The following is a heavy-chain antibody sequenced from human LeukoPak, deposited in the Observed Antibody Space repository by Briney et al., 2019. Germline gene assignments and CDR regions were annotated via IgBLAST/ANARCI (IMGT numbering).Heavy chain of an antibody. J-gene: IGHJ4*02. CDR2: ISYDGSNK. Sequence: GGSLRLSCAASGFTFSSDGMHWVRQAPGKGLEWVAVISYDGSNKYYADSVKGRFTISRDNSKNTLYLQMNSLRAEDTAVYYCATTYYYDSSGYWRDYWGQGTLVTVSS. V-gene: IGHV3-30*03. CDR3: ATTYYYDSSGYWRDY. D-gene: IGHD3-22*01. CDR1: GFTFSSDG.